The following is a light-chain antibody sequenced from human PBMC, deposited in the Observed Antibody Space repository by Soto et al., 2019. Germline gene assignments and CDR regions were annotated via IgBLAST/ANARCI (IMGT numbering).Light chain of an antibody. Sequence: QAVVTQPPSASGTPGQRVTISCSGSSSNIGSYTVNWYQQLPGTAPKLLIYGNNQRPSGVPDRFSGSKSGTSASLAISGLQSEDEADYYCAAWDDSLIGPVFGGGTKLTVL. CDR2: GNN. CDR3: AAWDDSLIGPV. V-gene: IGLV1-44*01. CDR1: SSNIGSYT. J-gene: IGLJ3*02.